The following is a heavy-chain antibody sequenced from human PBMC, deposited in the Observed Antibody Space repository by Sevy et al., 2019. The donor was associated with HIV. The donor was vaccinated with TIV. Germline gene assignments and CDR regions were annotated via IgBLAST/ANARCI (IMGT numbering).Heavy chain of an antibody. CDR1: GFTFSSYA. CDR2: ISGSGYLT. V-gene: IGHV3-23*01. CDR3: ATLSSPMPNSGWYDFFDH. J-gene: IGHJ4*02. Sequence: GGSLRLSCAASGFTFSSYAMSWVRQAPGKGLEWVSAISGSGYLTYYTDSVKGRFTISRDNAKNSLYLQMSSLRAEDTAVYYCATLSSPMPNSGWYDFFDHWGQGTLVTVSS. D-gene: IGHD6-19*01.